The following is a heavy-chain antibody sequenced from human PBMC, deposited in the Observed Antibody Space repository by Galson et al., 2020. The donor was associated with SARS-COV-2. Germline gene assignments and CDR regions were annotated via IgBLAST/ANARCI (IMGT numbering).Heavy chain of an antibody. D-gene: IGHD3-10*01. V-gene: IGHV1-18*04. J-gene: IGHJ4*02. Sequence: ASVKVSCKASGYTFTSYGISWVRQAPGQGLEWMGWISAYNGNTNYAQKLQGRVTMTTDTSTSTAYMELRSLRSDDTAVYYCARDRDFAAGLLWFGELWDYWGQGTLVTVSS. CDR1: GYTFTSYG. CDR3: ARDRDFAAGLLWFGELWDY. CDR2: ISAYNGNT.